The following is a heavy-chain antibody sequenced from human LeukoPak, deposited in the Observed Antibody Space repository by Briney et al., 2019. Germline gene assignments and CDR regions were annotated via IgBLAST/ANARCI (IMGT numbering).Heavy chain of an antibody. CDR3: ARHEIFYGSGSYYAY. V-gene: IGHV4-59*08. CDR2: IYYSGST. Sequence: SETLSLTCTVSGGSISSYYWSWIRQPPGKGLEWIGYIYYSGSTNYNPSLKSRVTISVDTSKNQFSLKLSSVTAADTAVYYCARHEIFYGSGSYYAYWGQGTLVTVSS. D-gene: IGHD3-10*01. J-gene: IGHJ4*02. CDR1: GGSISSYY.